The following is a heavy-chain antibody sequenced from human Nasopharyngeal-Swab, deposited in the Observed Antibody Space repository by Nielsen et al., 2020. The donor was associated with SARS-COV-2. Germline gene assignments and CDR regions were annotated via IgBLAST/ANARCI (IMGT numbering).Heavy chain of an antibody. V-gene: IGHV1-58*01. CDR2: IVVGSGNT. D-gene: IGHD6-13*01. CDR1: GFTFTSSA. J-gene: IGHJ3*02. CDR3: AADPQTIIAAAGNI. Sequence: SVKVSCKASGFTFTSSAVQWVRQARGQRLEWIGWIVVGSGNTNYAQKFQERVTITRDMSTSTAYMEPSSLRSEDTAVYYCAADPQTIIAAAGNIWGQGTMVTVSS.